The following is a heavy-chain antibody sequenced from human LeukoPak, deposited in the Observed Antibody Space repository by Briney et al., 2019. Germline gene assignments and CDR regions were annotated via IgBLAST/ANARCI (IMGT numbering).Heavy chain of an antibody. CDR2: ISRKGYGGTT. D-gene: IGHD1-14*01. Sequence: PGGSLRLSCAASGFTFSSYEMNGVRQAPGKGREGVGFISRKGYGGTTEYAASVKRRFTISRDDSKSIAYLQMNSLKTDDTAVYYCTRDSPLAGESYYYYCYMDVWGKGTTVTVSS. CDR1: GFTFSSYE. V-gene: IGHV3-49*04. J-gene: IGHJ6*03. CDR3: TRDSPLAGESYYYYCYMDV.